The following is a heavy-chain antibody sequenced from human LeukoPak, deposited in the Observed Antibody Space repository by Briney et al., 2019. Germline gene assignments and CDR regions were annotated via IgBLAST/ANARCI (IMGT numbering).Heavy chain of an antibody. V-gene: IGHV3-74*01. CDR1: GFTFSSYW. CDR2: INSDGSST. CDR3: TAPSPVALIVAMTPDAFDI. J-gene: IGHJ3*02. D-gene: IGHD5-12*01. Sequence: QPGGSLRLSCAASGFTFSSYWMHWVRQAPGKGLVWVSRINSDGSSTSYADSVKGRFTISRDNAKNTLYLQMNSLRAEDTAVYYCTAPSPVALIVAMTPDAFDIWGQGTMVTVSS.